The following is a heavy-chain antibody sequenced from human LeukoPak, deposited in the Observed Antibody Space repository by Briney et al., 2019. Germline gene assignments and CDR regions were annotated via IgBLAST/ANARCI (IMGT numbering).Heavy chain of an antibody. Sequence: GGSLRLSCAASGFIFSNYWVHWVRQAPGKGLVWVSRINSDGSSIRYADSVKGRFTISRDNAKNTLYLQMNSLRAEDTAVYYCARVWEISFDSWGQGSLVTVSA. CDR2: INSDGSSI. V-gene: IGHV3-74*01. J-gene: IGHJ4*02. CDR1: GFIFSNYW. CDR3: ARVWEISFDS. D-gene: IGHD3-16*02.